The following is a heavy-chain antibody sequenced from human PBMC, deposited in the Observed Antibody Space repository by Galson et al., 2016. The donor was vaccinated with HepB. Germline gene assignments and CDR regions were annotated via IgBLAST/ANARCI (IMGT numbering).Heavy chain of an antibody. CDR2: IYPGDSDT. CDR3: ARLNMIDGNDY. Sequence: QSGAEVKKSGESLKISCKGSGYSFTRYWIAWVRQMPGKGLEWMGSIYPGDSDTRYSPSFQGQVTISADKSISSAYVKWSSLKASDTAMYYCARLNMIDGNDYWGQGTLVTVSS. J-gene: IGHJ4*02. CDR1: GYSFTRYW. D-gene: IGHD3-22*01. V-gene: IGHV5-51*01.